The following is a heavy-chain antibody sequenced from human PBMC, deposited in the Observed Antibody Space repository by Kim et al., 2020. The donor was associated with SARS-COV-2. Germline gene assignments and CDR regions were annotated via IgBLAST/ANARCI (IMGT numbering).Heavy chain of an antibody. D-gene: IGHD3-16*02. CDR3: AKAYRTLVNTLFDY. V-gene: IGHV3-9*01. J-gene: IGHJ4*02. Sequence: ADSVKGRFTISRDNAKNSLYLQMNSLRAEDTALYYCAKAYRTLVNTLFDYWGQGTLVTVSS.